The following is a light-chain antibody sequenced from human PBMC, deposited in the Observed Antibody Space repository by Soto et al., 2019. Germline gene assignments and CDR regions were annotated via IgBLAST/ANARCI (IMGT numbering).Light chain of an antibody. Sequence: QSVLTQPPSASGTPGQRVTISCSGSSSNIGSNTVNWNQQLPGTAPKVLIYSNSQRPSGVPDRFSGSKSGTSASLAISGLQSEDEADYYCAAWDDSLNAYVFGTGTKLTVL. CDR2: SNS. CDR1: SSNIGSNT. J-gene: IGLJ1*01. CDR3: AAWDDSLNAYV. V-gene: IGLV1-44*01.